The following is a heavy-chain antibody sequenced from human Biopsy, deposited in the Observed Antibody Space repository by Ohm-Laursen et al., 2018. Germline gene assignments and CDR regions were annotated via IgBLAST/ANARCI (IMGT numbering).Heavy chain of an antibody. CDR3: TTGGSGFYYPFDS. D-gene: IGHD3-22*01. V-gene: IGHV1-2*02. CDR2: IYPNNGDT. CDR1: GYTFTGYY. J-gene: IGHJ4*02. Sequence: SVKVSCKGVGYTFTGYYIHWVRQAPGQGLEWMGYIYPNNGDTKYAQNFQGRVTMTRDTSVSTAYMDLTGLTSDDTAVYYCTTGGSGFYYPFDSWGQGTLVTVSS.